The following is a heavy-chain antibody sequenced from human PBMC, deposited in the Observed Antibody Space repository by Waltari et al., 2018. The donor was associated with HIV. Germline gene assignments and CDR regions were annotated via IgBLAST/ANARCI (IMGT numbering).Heavy chain of an antibody. J-gene: IGHJ4*02. Sequence: QVQLVESGGGLVKPGGSLRLYCVASGFILSDYYMSWIRQTPGKGLVWLAAISSNGGTTSYADSVKGRFTISRDDRKNSVFLQMNTLRVEDTALYHCVRGSFGSGSPFGHWGQGAFLTVSS. V-gene: IGHV3-11*01. CDR2: ISSNGGTT. CDR1: GFILSDYY. D-gene: IGHD3-10*01. CDR3: VRGSFGSGSPFGH.